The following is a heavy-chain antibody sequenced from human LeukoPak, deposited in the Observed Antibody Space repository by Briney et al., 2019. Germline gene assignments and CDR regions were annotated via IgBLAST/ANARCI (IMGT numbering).Heavy chain of an antibody. CDR2: ISSSSSYI. CDR1: GFTFSSYS. J-gene: IGHJ4*02. Sequence: GGSLRLSCAASGFTFSSYSMNWVRQAPGKGLEWVSSISSSSSYIYYADSVKGRFTISRDNAKNSLYLQINSLRAEDTALYYCARGGPVVVPATDYWGQGTLVTVSS. D-gene: IGHD2-2*01. CDR3: ARGGPVVVPATDY. V-gene: IGHV3-21*01.